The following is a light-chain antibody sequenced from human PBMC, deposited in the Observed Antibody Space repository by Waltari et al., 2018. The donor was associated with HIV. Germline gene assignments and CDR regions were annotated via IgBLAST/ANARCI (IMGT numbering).Light chain of an antibody. CDR2: GNS. V-gene: IGLV1-40*01. J-gene: IGLJ3*02. Sequence: QSVLTQPPSVSGAPGQRVTISCTGSSSNIGAGYDVHWYQHLPGTVPKLLIYGNSDRPSGVPDRFSGAKAGTSAALAITGLQAEDEAHYYCQSYDSSLSGWVFGGGTKLTVL. CDR1: SSNIGAGYD. CDR3: QSYDSSLSGWV.